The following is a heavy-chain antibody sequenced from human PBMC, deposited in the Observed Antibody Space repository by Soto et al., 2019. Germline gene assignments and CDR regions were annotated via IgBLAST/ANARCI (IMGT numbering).Heavy chain of an antibody. J-gene: IGHJ4*02. CDR3: ARDRDGVGSGWSFDY. Sequence: GGSLRLSCAASGFTFSSYSMNWVRQAPGKGLEWVSSISSSSSYIYYADSVKGRFTISRDNAKNSLYLQMNSLRAEDTAVYYCARDRDGVGSGWSFDYWGQGTLVTVSS. CDR1: GFTFSSYS. D-gene: IGHD6-19*01. CDR2: ISSSSSYI. V-gene: IGHV3-21*01.